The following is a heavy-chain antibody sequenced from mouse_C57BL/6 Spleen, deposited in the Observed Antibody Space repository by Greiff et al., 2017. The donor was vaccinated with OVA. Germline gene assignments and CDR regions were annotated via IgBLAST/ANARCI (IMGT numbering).Heavy chain of an antibody. CDR2: IDPSDSYT. J-gene: IGHJ3*01. CDR1: GYTFTSYW. Sequence: VQLQQPGAELVMPGASVKLSCKASGYTFTSYWMHWVKQRPGQGLEWIGEIDPSDSYTNYNQKFKGKSTLTVDKSSSTAYMQLSSLTSEDSAVYYCARGGYYGSSYVAWFAYWGQGTLVTVSA. V-gene: IGHV1-69*01. D-gene: IGHD1-1*01. CDR3: ARGGYYGSSYVAWFAY.